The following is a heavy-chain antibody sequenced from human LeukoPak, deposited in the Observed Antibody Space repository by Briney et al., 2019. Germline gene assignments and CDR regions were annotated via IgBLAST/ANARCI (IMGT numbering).Heavy chain of an antibody. V-gene: IGHV1-8*01. J-gene: IGHJ6*02. Sequence: GASVKVSCKASGYTFTNYGISWVRQAPGQGLEWMGWMNPSSGNTGYAQKFQGRVTMTRDTSISTAYMELSSLRSEDAAVYYCARDARLIYYYGMDVWGQGTTVTVSS. CDR1: GYTFTNYG. D-gene: IGHD2-2*01. CDR2: MNPSSGNT. CDR3: ARDARLIYYYGMDV.